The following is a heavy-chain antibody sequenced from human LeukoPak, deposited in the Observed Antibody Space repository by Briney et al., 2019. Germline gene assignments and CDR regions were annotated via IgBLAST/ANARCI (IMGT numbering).Heavy chain of an antibody. CDR1: GFTFSSDA. Sequence: PGGSLRLSCAASGFTFSSDAMNWVRQAPGKGLEWVTSIRESGGSTFYADSVKGRFTISRDNSKSTLYLQMNNLRAEDTAIYYCARDLKHYYDSSGSGWGQGTLVTVSS. V-gene: IGHV3-23*01. CDR2: IRESGGST. D-gene: IGHD3-22*01. CDR3: ARDLKHYYDSSGSG. J-gene: IGHJ4*02.